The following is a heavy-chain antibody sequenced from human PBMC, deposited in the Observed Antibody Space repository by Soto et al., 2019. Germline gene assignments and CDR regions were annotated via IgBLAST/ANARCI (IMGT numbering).Heavy chain of an antibody. CDR1: GFTFSSYA. V-gene: IGHV3-23*01. J-gene: IGHJ5*02. D-gene: IGHD3-10*01. CDR2: ISGSGGST. CDR3: AKESITMARGVDNWFDP. Sequence: GGSLRLSCAASGFTFSSYAMSWVRQAPGKGLEWVSAISGSGGSTSYADSVKGRFTISRDTYKNTLYLQMNSLRAEDTAVYYCAKESITMARGVDNWFDPWGQGTLVTVSS.